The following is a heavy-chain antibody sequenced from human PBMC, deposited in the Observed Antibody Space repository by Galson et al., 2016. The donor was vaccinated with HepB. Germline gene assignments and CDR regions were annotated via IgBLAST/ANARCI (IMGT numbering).Heavy chain of an antibody. V-gene: IGHV4-39*02. J-gene: IGHJ4*02. CDR2: IYYSGNT. D-gene: IGHD1-14*01. CDR1: GDSISIRGYY. Sequence: SETLSLTCTVSGDSISIRGYYWAWIRQPPGKGLEWIGSIYYSGNTYNNPPLKTRVSMSEDTSKNHFSLELSSVTAADTAGYYWARRTLQPSFDYWGQGTPVSVSS. CDR3: ARRTLQPSFDY.